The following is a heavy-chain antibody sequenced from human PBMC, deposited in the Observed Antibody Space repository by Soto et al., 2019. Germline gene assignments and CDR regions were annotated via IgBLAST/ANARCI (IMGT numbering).Heavy chain of an antibody. V-gene: IGHV1-18*01. Sequence: QVQLVQSGAAVKKPGDSVKVSYKASGYTFTSSGLSWVRRAPGHGLEWMGWISDYNDNTKYEQKLQGSVTRTTDTSTRTAYMGMRSLRSYDTAVYYCAREPNYFDSWCQGTLGTFSS. CDR1: GYTFTSSG. CDR3: AREPNYFDS. J-gene: IGHJ4*02. CDR2: ISDYNDNT.